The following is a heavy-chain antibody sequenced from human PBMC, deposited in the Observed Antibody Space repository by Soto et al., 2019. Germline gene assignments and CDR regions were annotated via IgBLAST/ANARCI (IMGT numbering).Heavy chain of an antibody. CDR2: LYSGGTT. CDR3: ARGIYSNAWLLDY. V-gene: IGHV3-66*01. D-gene: IGHD3-9*01. J-gene: IGHJ4*02. Sequence: PGGSLRLSCVASGFTVSSNYMSWVRQAPGKGLEWVSVLYSGGTTYYADSMKGRFIISRDNSKNTLYLQMNSLRAEDTAVYFCARGIYSNAWLLDYWGQGTLVTVSS. CDR1: GFTVSSNY.